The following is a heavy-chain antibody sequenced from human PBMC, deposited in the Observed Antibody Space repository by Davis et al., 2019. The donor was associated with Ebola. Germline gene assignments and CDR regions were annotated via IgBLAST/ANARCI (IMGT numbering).Heavy chain of an antibody. V-gene: IGHV3-23*01. Sequence: GESLKISCAASGFIFGSYSMPCVLQPPGKGIDWVSALGLGADTYYAVSVKGRFTISKDTSKNTLYLQMNSLRAEDTAVYYCERVEGFGELRLDVWGKGTTVTVSA. CDR1: GFIFGSYS. D-gene: IGHD3-10*01. CDR3: ERVEGFGELRLDV. CDR2: LGLGADT. J-gene: IGHJ6*04.